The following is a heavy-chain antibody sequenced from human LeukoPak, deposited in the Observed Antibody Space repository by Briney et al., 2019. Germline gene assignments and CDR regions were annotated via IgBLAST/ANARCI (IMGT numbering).Heavy chain of an antibody. V-gene: IGHV3-23*01. CDR2: ISGSGGST. J-gene: IGHJ4*02. CDR1: GFTFSSYA. D-gene: IGHD4-17*01. CDR3: AKGTTVTPDLFDY. Sequence: GGSLRLSCAASGFTFSSYAMSWVRQAPGKGLEWVSAISGSGGSTYYADSVKGRFTISRDNSTNTLYLQMNSLRAEDTAVYYCAKGTTVTPDLFDYWGQGTLVTVSS.